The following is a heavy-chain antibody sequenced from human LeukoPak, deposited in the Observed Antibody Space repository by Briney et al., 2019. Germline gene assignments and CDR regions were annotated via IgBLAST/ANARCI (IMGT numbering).Heavy chain of an antibody. CDR3: ARLTVWNWFDP. J-gene: IGHJ5*02. D-gene: IGHD3-9*01. Sequence: SETLSLTCTVSGGSISSSSYYWGWIRQPPGKGLEWIGSIYYSGSTYYNPSLKSRVTISVDTSKNQFSLKLSSVTAADTAVYYCARLTVWNWFDPWGQGTLVTVSS. CDR2: IYYSGST. CDR1: GGSISSSSYY. V-gene: IGHV4-39*07.